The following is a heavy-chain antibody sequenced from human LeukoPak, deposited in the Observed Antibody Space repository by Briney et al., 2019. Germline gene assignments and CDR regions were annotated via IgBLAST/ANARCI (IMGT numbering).Heavy chain of an antibody. CDR1: GFTFSSYG. V-gene: IGHV3-30*02. D-gene: IGHD2-2*02. CDR2: IRYDGSNK. CDR3: ARRGYCSSTSCYTELGSYYYYYMDV. Sequence: PGGSLRLSCAASGFTFSSYGMHWVRQAPGKGLEWVAFIRYDGSNKYYADSVKGRFTISRDNSKNTLYLQMNSLRAEDTAVYYCARRGYCSSTSCYTELGSYYYYYMDVWGKGTTVTVSS. J-gene: IGHJ6*03.